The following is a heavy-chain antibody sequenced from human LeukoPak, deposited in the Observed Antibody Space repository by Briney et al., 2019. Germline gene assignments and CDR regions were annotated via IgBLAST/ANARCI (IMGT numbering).Heavy chain of an antibody. CDR3: ARDPKRTSHMDV. CDR2: INPNSGGT. Sequence: ASVKVSCKASGYTFTGYYMHWVRQAPGQGLEWMGWINPNSGGTNYAQKFQGRVTMTRDTSISTAYMELSRLRSDDTAVYYCARDPKRTSHMDVWGKGTTVTVSS. J-gene: IGHJ6*03. V-gene: IGHV1-2*02. CDR1: GYTFTGYY.